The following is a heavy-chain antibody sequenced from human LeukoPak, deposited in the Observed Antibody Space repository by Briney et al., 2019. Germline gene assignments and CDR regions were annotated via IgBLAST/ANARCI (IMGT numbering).Heavy chain of an antibody. J-gene: IGHJ4*02. CDR1: GGSISGSSYY. D-gene: IGHD3-9*01. V-gene: IGHV4-39*01. CDR3: ASQLDTTGDYAGFFDS. CDR2: IYYSGNA. Sequence: PSETLSLTRTVSGGSISGSSYYWGWIRQPPGKGLEWIGSIYYSGNAFYNPSLKSRVTILVDTSKNQFSLEVDSVTAADTAMYYCASQLDTTGDYAGFFDSWGQGALVTVSS.